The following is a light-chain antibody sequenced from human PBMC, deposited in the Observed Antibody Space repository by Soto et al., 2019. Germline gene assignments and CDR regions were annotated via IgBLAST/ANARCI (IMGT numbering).Light chain of an antibody. Sequence: DIQMTQSPSSLSASVGDRVTITCRASQSISSYLNWYQQKPGKAPKFLIYAASSLQSGVPSRFSGSGSGTDFTLTISSLQPDDFATYYCQQSYNTPLTFGPGTKVDIK. J-gene: IGKJ3*01. V-gene: IGKV1-39*01. CDR1: QSISSY. CDR3: QQSYNTPLT. CDR2: AAS.